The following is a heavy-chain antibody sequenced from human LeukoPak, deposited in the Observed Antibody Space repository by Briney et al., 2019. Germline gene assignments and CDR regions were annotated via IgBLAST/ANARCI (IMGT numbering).Heavy chain of an antibody. V-gene: IGHV6-1*01. CDR1: GDSVSSNSAA. Sequence: SETLSLTCAISGDSVSSNSAAWNWIRQSPSRGLEWLGRTFYRSKWYNEYAVSVKSRITINPDTSKDQFSLQLNSVTPEDTAVYYCARAQAYSGRIFDFWGQGTLVTVSS. CDR3: ARAQAYSGRIFDF. D-gene: IGHD1-26*01. J-gene: IGHJ4*02. CDR2: TFYRSKWYN.